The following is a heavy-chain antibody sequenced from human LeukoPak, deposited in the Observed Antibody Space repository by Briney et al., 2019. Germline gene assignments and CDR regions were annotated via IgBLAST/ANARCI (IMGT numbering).Heavy chain of an antibody. Sequence: SETLSLTCTVSGGSISSYYWSWIRQPPGKGLEWIGSLYHSGNTYYNPSLKSRVTISVDTSKNQFSLKLRSVTAADTAVYYCARHDSSGPYNAFDIWGQGTMVTVSS. CDR3: ARHDSSGPYNAFDI. V-gene: IGHV4-59*08. CDR1: GGSISSYY. CDR2: LYHSGNT. J-gene: IGHJ3*02. D-gene: IGHD3-22*01.